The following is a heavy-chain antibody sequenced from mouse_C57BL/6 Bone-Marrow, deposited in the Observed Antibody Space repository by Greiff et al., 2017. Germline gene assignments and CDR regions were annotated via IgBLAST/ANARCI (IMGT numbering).Heavy chain of an antibody. CDR3: ARLQLDY. D-gene: IGHD2-12*01. Sequence: QVQLQQSGAELARPGASVKLSCKASGYTFTSYGISWVKQRTGQGLEWIGEIYPRSGNTYYNEKFQGKATLTADKSSSTAYMELRSRTSEDSAVYCCARLQLDYWGQGTTLTVSS. CDR1: GYTFTSYG. V-gene: IGHV1-81*01. CDR2: IYPRSGNT. J-gene: IGHJ2*01.